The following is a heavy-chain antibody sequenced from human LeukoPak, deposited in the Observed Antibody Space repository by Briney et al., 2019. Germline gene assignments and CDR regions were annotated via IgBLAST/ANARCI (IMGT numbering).Heavy chain of an antibody. CDR2: ISAYNGNT. CDR3: ARDEDYGIFVNVDY. CDR1: GYTFTSYG. Sequence: GASVKVSCKASGYTFTSYGISWVRQAPGQGLEWMGWISAYNGNTKYAQQFQDRVTMTTDTSTTTAYMELRSLRSDDTAVYYCARDEDYGIFVNVDYWGQGTLVTVSS. V-gene: IGHV1-18*01. D-gene: IGHD4-17*01. J-gene: IGHJ4*02.